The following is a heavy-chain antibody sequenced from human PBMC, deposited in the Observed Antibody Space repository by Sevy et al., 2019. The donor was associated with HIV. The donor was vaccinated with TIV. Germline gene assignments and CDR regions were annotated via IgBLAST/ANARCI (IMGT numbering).Heavy chain of an antibody. Sequence: GESLKISCKGSGYSFSNYWIGWVRQMPGKGLELMGIIYPGDSDTRYSPSFQGQVTIPVDKSSSTAYLQWSRLRASDTAMYYCARFGSYRLAYYGMDVWGQGTTVTISS. D-gene: IGHD3-9*01. CDR1: GYSFSNYW. V-gene: IGHV5-51*01. CDR3: ARFGSYRLAYYGMDV. J-gene: IGHJ6*02. CDR2: IYPGDSDT.